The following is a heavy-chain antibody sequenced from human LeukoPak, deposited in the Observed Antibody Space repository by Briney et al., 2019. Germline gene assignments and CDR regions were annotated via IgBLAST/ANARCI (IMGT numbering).Heavy chain of an antibody. CDR3: ARNEVYYGSGSYYYGMDV. D-gene: IGHD3-10*01. J-gene: IGHJ6*02. Sequence: GESLKISCKGSGYSFTSYWIGWVRQMPGKGLEWMGIVYPGDSDTGYSPSFQGQVTISADKSISTAYLQWSSLKASDTAMYYCARNEVYYGSGSYYYGMDVWGQGTTVTVSS. CDR2: VYPGDSDT. CDR1: GYSFTSYW. V-gene: IGHV5-51*01.